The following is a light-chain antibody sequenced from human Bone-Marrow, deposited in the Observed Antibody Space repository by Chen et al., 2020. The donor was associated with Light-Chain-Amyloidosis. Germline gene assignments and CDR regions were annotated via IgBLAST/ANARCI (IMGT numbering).Light chain of an antibody. CDR3: QQYGTSPLT. V-gene: IGKV3-20*01. CDR2: GSS. J-gene: IGKJ4*01. CDR1: QTISSNY. Sequence: EIVLTQSPGTLSLSPGEGANLSCRASQTISSNYLTWYQQKFGQAPRLLIYGSSSRATGIPDRFTGSGSGTEFTLPINRLEPEDFAMYYCQQYGTSPLTFGGGTKLEIK.